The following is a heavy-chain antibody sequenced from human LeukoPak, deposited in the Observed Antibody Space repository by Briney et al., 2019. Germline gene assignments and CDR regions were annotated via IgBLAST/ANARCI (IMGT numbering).Heavy chain of an antibody. CDR1: GFTFTSYD. Sequence: ASVKVSCKASGFTFTSYDINWVRQATGQGLEWMGWMNPNSGNTGYAQKFQGRVTMTRNTSISTAYMELSSLRSEDTAVYYCARGPWYYDSSGYYYGGSDYWGQGTLVTVSS. CDR3: ARGPWYYDSSGYYYGGSDY. V-gene: IGHV1-8*01. D-gene: IGHD3-22*01. CDR2: MNPNSGNT. J-gene: IGHJ4*02.